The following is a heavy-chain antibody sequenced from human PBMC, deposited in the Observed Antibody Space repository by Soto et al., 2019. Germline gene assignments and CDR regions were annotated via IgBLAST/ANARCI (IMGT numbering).Heavy chain of an antibody. D-gene: IGHD3-3*01. Sequence: SETLSLTCAVYGGSFSGYYWSWIRQPPGKGLEWIGEINHSGSTNYNPSLKSRVTISVDTSKNQFSLKLSSVTAADTDVYYCARGVYDFWSGVSLGGYYYGMHVCGEVTTLTLST. CDR2: INHSGST. V-gene: IGHV4-34*01. CDR1: GGSFSGYY. J-gene: IGHJ6*04. CDR3: ARGVYDFWSGVSLGGYYYGMHV.